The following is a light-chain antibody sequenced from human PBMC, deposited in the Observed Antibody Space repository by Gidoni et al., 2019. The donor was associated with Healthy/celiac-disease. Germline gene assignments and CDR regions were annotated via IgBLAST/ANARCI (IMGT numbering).Light chain of an antibody. J-gene: IGKJ2*01. CDR1: QSVSSY. CDR3: QQRSNWPPDT. CDR2: DAS. V-gene: IGKV3-11*01. Sequence: EIVLTQSPATLSLSPGERATLSCRASQSVSSYLAWYQQKPGQAPRLLIYDASNRATGIPARFSGSGSGTDFTLTISSLEPEDFAVYYCQQRSNWPPDTVGQGTKLGIK.